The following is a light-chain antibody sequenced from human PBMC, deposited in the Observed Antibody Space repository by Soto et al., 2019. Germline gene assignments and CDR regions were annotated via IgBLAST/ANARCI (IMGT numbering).Light chain of an antibody. CDR2: GAS. CDR3: QHYNNWPPWT. J-gene: IGKJ1*01. V-gene: IGKV3-15*01. CDR1: QSVSSN. Sequence: EIVMTQSPATLSVSPGQRATLSCRASQSVSSNLAWYQQKPCQAPRLLIYGASTRATGIPARFSGSGSGTEFTLTISSLQSEDRAGYYCQHYNNWPPWTFGQGTKVEIK.